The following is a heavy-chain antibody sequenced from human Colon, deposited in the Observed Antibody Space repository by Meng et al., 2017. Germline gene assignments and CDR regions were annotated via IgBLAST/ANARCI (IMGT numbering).Heavy chain of an antibody. Sequence: QLRRVAPGLVEPSGTLSLTCAGSGGSINSSDWLRWARRPPGKGLEWIGEIYHSGSTNYNPSLKSRVTISVDKSKNQFSLKLSSVTAADTAVYYCARVRIYGLSDYWGQGTLVTVSS. CDR3: ARVRIYGLSDY. V-gene: IGHV4-4*02. D-gene: IGHD4-17*01. CDR2: IYHSGST. J-gene: IGHJ4*02. CDR1: GGSINSSDW.